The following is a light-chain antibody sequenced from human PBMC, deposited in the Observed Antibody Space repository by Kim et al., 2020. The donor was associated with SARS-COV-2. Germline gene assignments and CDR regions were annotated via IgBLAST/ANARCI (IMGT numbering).Light chain of an antibody. Sequence: VSAGERATLSCRASQSVNTNLAWYQQRPGQAPRLLIYGASTRATGIPARFSGSGSGTDFTLTISSLQSEDLAIYYCQQYNNWPPYTFGQGTKLEI. CDR2: GAS. CDR3: QQYNNWPPYT. J-gene: IGKJ2*01. V-gene: IGKV3-15*01. CDR1: QSVNTN.